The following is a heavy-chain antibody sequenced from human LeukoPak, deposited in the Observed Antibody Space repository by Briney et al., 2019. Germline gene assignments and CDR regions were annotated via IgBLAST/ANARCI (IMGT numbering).Heavy chain of an antibody. CDR1: RFTFNNYW. Sequence: PGGSLRLSCAASRFTFNNYWMHWVRQAPGKGLVWVSRINSDGSSTSYADSVKGRFTISRDNAKNTLYLQMNSLRAEDTAVYYCARGGGYSYGSVDYWGQGTLVTVSS. J-gene: IGHJ4*02. CDR3: ARGGGYSYGSVDY. CDR2: INSDGSST. D-gene: IGHD5-18*01. V-gene: IGHV3-74*01.